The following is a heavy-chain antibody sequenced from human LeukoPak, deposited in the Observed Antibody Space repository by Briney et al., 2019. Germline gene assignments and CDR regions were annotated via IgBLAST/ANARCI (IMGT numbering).Heavy chain of an antibody. V-gene: IGHV3-30*18. D-gene: IGHD1-7*01. J-gene: IGHJ5*02. CDR2: ISYDGSNK. CDR1: GFTFSSYG. CDR3: AKGGKGYNWNYNWFDP. Sequence: GRSLRLSCAASGFTFSSYGMHWVRQAPGKGLEWVAVISYDGSNKYYADSVKGRFTISRDNSKNTLYLQMNSLRAEDTAVYYCAKGGKGYNWNYNWFDPWGQGTLVTVSS.